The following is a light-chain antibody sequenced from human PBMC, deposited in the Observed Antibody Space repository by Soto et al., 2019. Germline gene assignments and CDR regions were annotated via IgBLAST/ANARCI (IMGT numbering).Light chain of an antibody. CDR3: QQYGRSST. CDR2: GAS. J-gene: IGKJ4*01. CDR1: QSVSSSY. V-gene: IGKV3-20*01. Sequence: EIVLTQSPGTLSLSPGERATLSCRASQSVSSSYLAWYQQKPGQSPRLLIYGASSRATGIPDRFSGSESGTDFTLTISRLEPEDFAVYYCQQYGRSSTFGGGTKVEIK.